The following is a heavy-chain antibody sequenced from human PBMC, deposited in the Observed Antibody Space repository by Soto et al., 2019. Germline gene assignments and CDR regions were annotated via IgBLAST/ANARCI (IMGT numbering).Heavy chain of an antibody. J-gene: IGHJ4*02. CDR3: ARERGIAVAGPYFDY. V-gene: IGHV6-1*01. D-gene: IGHD6-19*01. Sequence: KQSQTLSLTCAISGDSVSSNSAAWNWIRQSPSRGLEWLGRTYYRSKWYNDYAVSVKSRITINPDTSKNQFSLQLNSVTPEDTAVYYCARERGIAVAGPYFDYWGQGTLVTVSS. CDR1: GDSVSSNSAA. CDR2: TYYRSKWYN.